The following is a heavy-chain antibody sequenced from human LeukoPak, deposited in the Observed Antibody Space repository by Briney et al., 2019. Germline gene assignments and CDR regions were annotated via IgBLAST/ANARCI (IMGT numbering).Heavy chain of an antibody. CDR2: IKSKTDGGTT. CDR3: TTGAYDYVWGTHY. V-gene: IGHV3-15*01. Sequence: GGSLRLSCAASGFTFSNAWMSWVRQAPGKGLEWVGRIKSKTDGGTTDYAAPAKGRFTISRDDSKNTLYLQMNSLKTEDTAVYYCTTGAYDYVWGTHYWGQGTLVTVSS. J-gene: IGHJ4*02. D-gene: IGHD3-16*01. CDR1: GFTFSNAW.